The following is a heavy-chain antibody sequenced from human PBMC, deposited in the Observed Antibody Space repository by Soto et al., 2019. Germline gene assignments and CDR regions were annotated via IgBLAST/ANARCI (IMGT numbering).Heavy chain of an antibody. Sequence: SLRLSCAVSGFTFSRFWMGWVRQAPGRGLEWVANIQQDGSEKYYVDSVKGRFTMSKDNVKNSLYLQMNSLGAEDTAVYYCARVSYGGYSYYFDYWGQGALVTVSS. CDR2: IQQDGSEK. CDR1: GFTFSRFW. J-gene: IGHJ4*02. V-gene: IGHV3-7*03. D-gene: IGHD4-17*01. CDR3: ARVSYGGYSYYFDY.